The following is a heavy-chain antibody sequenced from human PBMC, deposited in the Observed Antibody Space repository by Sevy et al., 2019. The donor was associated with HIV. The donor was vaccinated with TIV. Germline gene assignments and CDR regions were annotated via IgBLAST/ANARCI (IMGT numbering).Heavy chain of an antibody. J-gene: IGHJ4*02. CDR1: GFIFSSYW. CDR2: INIYGSIT. CDR3: VRGLGDY. V-gene: IGHV3-74*03. Sequence: GGSLRLSCAASGFIFSSYWMHWVRQAPGEGLVWVSRINIYGSITTYADSVKGRFTISRDNAKNTLWLQMNTVRAEDTAVYYCVRGLGDYWGQGTLVTVSS.